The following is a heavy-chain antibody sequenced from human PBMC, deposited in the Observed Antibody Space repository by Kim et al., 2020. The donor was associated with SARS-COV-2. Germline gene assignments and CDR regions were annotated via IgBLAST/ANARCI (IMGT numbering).Heavy chain of an antibody. D-gene: IGHD3-22*01. Sequence: KVQGRVTIARDTSAGTAYMELSSLRSEDTAVYYCARRGIVVANNWFDSWGQGTLVTVSS. J-gene: IGHJ5*01. V-gene: IGHV1-3*01. CDR3: ARRGIVVANNWFDS.